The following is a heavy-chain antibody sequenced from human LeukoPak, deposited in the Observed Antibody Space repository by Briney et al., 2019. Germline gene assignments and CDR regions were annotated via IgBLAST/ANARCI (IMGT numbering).Heavy chain of an antibody. D-gene: IGHD6-13*01. CDR2: IYSGDNT. CDR1: GFTVSRNY. CDR3: ASLIAAADSNWFDP. Sequence: PGVSLRLSCAASGFTVSRNYMSWVRQTPGKGLEWVSVIYSGDNTYYADSVKGRFTISRDNSKNTLYLQMNSLRAEDTAVYYCASLIAAADSNWFDPWGQGTLVTVSS. J-gene: IGHJ5*02. V-gene: IGHV3-53*01.